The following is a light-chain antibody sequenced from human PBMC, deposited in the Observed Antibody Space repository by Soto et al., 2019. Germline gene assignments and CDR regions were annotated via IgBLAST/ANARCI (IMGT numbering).Light chain of an antibody. V-gene: IGKV1-5*03. CDR2: KAS. Sequence: DIQMTQSPSTLSASVGDRVTITCRASQSVDTCLAWYQQKPGKAPHLLIYKASSLETGVPSRVSGSGSVTEFTLTISSLQPDDFAADDGQQFYRYPWTFGQGTKVEIK. CDR3: QQFYRYPWT. CDR1: QSVDTC. J-gene: IGKJ1*01.